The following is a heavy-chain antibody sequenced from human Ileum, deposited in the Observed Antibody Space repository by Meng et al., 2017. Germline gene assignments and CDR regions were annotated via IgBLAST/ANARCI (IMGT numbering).Heavy chain of an antibody. J-gene: IGHJ4*02. CDR1: GFSFSDHW. Sequence: GESLKISCAASGFSFSDHWMSWVRQAPGKGLEWVANIKQDGSERTYVDSVKGRFTISRDNPKNSLYLQMNSLRAEDTAMYYCVRNRGLFVADYWGQGSLVTVSS. D-gene: IGHD3-10*02. CDR2: IKQDGSER. V-gene: IGHV3-7*01. CDR3: VRNRGLFVADY.